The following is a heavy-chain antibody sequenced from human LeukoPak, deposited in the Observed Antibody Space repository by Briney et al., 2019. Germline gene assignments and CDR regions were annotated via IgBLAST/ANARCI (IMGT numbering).Heavy chain of an antibody. J-gene: IGHJ4*02. CDR1: GFTFSTYA. CDR2: ISSNGGST. CDR3: VKGLYSSSPSFDY. D-gene: IGHD6-6*01. V-gene: IGHV3-64D*09. Sequence: GGSLRLSCSASGFTFSTYAMYWVRQAPGKGLEYVSVISSNGGSTYYADSVKGRFTISRGNSKNTLYLQMSSLRAEDTAVYYCVKGLYSSSPSFDYWGQGTLVTVSS.